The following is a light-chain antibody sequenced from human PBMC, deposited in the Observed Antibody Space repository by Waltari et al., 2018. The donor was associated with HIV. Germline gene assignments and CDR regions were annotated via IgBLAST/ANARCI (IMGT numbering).Light chain of an antibody. V-gene: IGLV2-14*01. CDR3: SSYTSSSTPYV. CDR2: EVR. CDR1: SSDVGGYNY. J-gene: IGLJ1*01. Sequence: QSALPQPASVSGSPGQSITISCTGTSSDVGGYNYVPWYQQHPGKAPKLMIYEVRNRPSGVSNRFSGSKSGNTASLTISGLQAEYEADYYCSSYTSSSTPYVFGTGTKVTVL.